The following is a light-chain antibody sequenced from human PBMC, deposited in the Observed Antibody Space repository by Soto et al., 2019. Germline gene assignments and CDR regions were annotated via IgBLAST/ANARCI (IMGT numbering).Light chain of an antibody. Sequence: EIVLTQSPGTLSLSPGERATLSCRASQSVSSSYLAWYQQKPGQDPRILIYGASSRATGIPDRFSGSGSGTDFTLTISRLETEDFAVYECQQYGSSTETFGQGTKVDIK. V-gene: IGKV3-20*01. CDR1: QSVSSSY. CDR2: GAS. J-gene: IGKJ1*01. CDR3: QQYGSSTET.